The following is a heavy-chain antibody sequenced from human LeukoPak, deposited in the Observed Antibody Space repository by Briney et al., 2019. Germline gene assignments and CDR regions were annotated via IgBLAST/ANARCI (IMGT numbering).Heavy chain of an antibody. D-gene: IGHD5-12*01. J-gene: IGHJ3*02. CDR3: ARDLLHRGYAFDI. CDR2: IFYSGST. Sequence: GSLRLSCAASGFTFSDHYMDWVRQAPGKGLEWIGNIFYSGSTYYNPSLKSRVTISVDPSKNQFSLKLSSVTAADTAVYYCARDLLHRGYAFDIWGQGSMVTVSS. CDR1: GFTFSDHY. V-gene: IGHV4-38-2*02.